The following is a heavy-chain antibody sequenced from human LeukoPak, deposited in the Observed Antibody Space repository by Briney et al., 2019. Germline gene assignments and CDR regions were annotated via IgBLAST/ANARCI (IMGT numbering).Heavy chain of an antibody. Sequence: GQSLRLSCSAPGFTFSRHGMHWVRQAPGKGLEWVAVIWYDATNKYYADSVKGRFIVSRDNSKNTMFLQMNSLRAEDTAVYYCARGSGLVVRGDAMDVWGQGTTVTVFS. CDR3: ARGSGLVVRGDAMDV. CDR1: GFTFSRHG. CDR2: IWYDATNK. J-gene: IGHJ6*02. V-gene: IGHV3-33*01. D-gene: IGHD3-22*01.